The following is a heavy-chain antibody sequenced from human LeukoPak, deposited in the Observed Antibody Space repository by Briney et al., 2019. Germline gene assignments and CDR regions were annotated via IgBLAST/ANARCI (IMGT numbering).Heavy chain of an antibody. V-gene: IGHV3-23*01. CDR3: AKWGDYDVLTGYYDSDY. CDR1: GFTFSNYA. Sequence: GGSLRLSCAASGFTFSNYAMSWVRQAPGKGLEWVSAVSGRDTSTYYTDSVKGRLTISRDNSKNTLYLQMNSLSAEDTAIYYCAKWGDYDVLTGYYDSDYWGQGTLVTVSS. J-gene: IGHJ4*02. CDR2: VSGRDTST. D-gene: IGHD3-9*01.